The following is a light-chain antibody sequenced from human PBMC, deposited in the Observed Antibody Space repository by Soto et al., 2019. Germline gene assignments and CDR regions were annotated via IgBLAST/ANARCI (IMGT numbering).Light chain of an antibody. CDR2: DGS. CDR1: QSIRTW. V-gene: IGKV1-5*01. Sequence: DIQMTQSPSTLSASVGDRVTISCRASQSIRTWLAWFRQKPGKAPKLLIYDGSTLESGVPSRLSGSVSGTDFTLTITSLQPDDFATYYCQQYISYSPYTFGQGTKLEIK. CDR3: QQYISYSPYT. J-gene: IGKJ2*01.